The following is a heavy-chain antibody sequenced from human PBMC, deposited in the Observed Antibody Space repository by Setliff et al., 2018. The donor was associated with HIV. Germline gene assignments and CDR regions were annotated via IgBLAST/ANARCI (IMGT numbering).Heavy chain of an antibody. Sequence: SETLSLTCAVYGGSFSNYYWSWIRQPPGKGLEWIGAINYSGSTKYNPSLKSRVTMSVDTSNNQFPLKLRSVTAADTAVYYCARDGRHDRNRWYVTHQYFKYWGQGTLVTVSS. CDR2: INYSGST. CDR1: GGSFSNYY. CDR3: ARDGRHDRNRWYVTHQYFKY. J-gene: IGHJ1*01. D-gene: IGHD2-15*01. V-gene: IGHV4-34*01.